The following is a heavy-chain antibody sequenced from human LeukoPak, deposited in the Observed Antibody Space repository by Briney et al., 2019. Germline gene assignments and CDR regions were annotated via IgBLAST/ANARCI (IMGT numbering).Heavy chain of an antibody. Sequence: SQTLSLTCTVSGGSISSGNFYWSWIRQPAGKGLEWIGRIYASGSTSYNPSLESRVTISVDTSKNQFSLNLNSVTAADTAVYYCARGGGSSPSYWGQGTLVTVSS. J-gene: IGHJ4*02. CDR1: GGSISSGNFY. V-gene: IGHV4-61*02. D-gene: IGHD6-6*01. CDR3: ARGGGSSPSY. CDR2: IYASGST.